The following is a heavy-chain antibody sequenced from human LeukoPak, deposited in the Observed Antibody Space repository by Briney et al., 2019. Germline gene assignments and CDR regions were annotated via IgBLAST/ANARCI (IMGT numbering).Heavy chain of an antibody. CDR3: AKDRGYLFDY. CDR1: GFTFSSYG. D-gene: IGHD3-10*01. V-gene: IGHV3-30*18. CDR2: ISYDGSNK. J-gene: IGHJ4*02. Sequence: GGSLRLSCAASGFTFSSYGMHWVRQAPGKGLEWVAVISYDGSNKYYADSVKGRFTISRDNSKNTLYLQMNSLRAEDTAVYYRAKDRGYLFDYWGQGTLVTVSS.